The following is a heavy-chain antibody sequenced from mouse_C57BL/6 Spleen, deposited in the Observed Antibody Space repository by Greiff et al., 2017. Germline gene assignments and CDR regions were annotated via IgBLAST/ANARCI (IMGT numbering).Heavy chain of an antibody. CDR1: GYTFTDYT. J-gene: IGHJ3*01. V-gene: IGHV1-78*01. CDR3: ARSPSLVLRFAY. CDR2: IYPRDGST. Sequence: QVQLQQSDAELVKPGASVKISCKASGYTFTDYTIHWVKQRPEQGLEWIGYIYPRDGSTKYNEKFKGKATLTADKSSSTAYLQLNSLTSEDSAVYFCARSPSLVLRFAYWGQGTLVTVSA. D-gene: IGHD1-1*01.